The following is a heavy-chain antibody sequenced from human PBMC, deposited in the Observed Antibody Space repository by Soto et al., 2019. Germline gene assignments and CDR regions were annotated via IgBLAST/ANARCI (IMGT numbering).Heavy chain of an antibody. Sequence: QVQLVQSGAEVKKPGSSVKVSCKASGGTFSSYAISWVRQAPGQGLEWMGGIIPIFGTANYAQKFQGRVTITADKSTSTAYMELSSLRSEDTAVYYCAREVMAGYDIWTGYYPDWFDPWGQGTLVTVSS. CDR3: AREVMAGYDIWTGYYPDWFDP. V-gene: IGHV1-69*06. CDR2: IIPIFGTA. D-gene: IGHD3-9*01. CDR1: GGTFSSYA. J-gene: IGHJ5*02.